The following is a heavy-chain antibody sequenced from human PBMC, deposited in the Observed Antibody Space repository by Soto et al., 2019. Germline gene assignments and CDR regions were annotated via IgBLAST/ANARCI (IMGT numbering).Heavy chain of an antibody. Sequence: GGSLRLSCAASGFTFSSYWMHWVRQVPGKGLVWVSRIHFDGSTTHYADSVKGRFTISRDNAKNTLSLQMNSLRAEDTAVYYCARDAYISGYYQFDYWGQGTQVTVSS. CDR2: IHFDGSTT. CDR1: GFTFSSYW. CDR3: ARDAYISGYYQFDY. V-gene: IGHV3-74*01. J-gene: IGHJ4*02. D-gene: IGHD6-19*01.